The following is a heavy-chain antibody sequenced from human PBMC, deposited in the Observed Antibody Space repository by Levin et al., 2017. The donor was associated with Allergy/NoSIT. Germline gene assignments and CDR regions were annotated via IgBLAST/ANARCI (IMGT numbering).Heavy chain of an antibody. Sequence: SETLSLTCTVSGGSISSGDYYWSWIRQPPGKGLEWIGYIYYSGSTYYNPSLKSRVTISVDTSKNQFSLKLSSVTAADTAVYYCARAAILRFLEWSLYGMDVWGQGTTVTVSS. D-gene: IGHD3-3*01. CDR3: ARAAILRFLEWSLYGMDV. V-gene: IGHV4-30-4*01. CDR1: GGSISSGDYY. CDR2: IYYSGST. J-gene: IGHJ6*02.